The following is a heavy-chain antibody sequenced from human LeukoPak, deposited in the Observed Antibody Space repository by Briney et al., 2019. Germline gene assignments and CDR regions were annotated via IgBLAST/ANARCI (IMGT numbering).Heavy chain of an antibody. CDR1: GITLSNYG. CDR3: AKRGVVIRVILVGFHKEAYCFDS. CDR2: ISDSGGRT. Sequence: GGSLRLSCAVSGITLSNYGMSWVRQAPGKGLEWVAGISDSGGRTKYADSVKGRFTISRDNPKNTLYLQMNSLRAEDTAVYFCAKRGVVIRVILVGFHKEAYCFDSWGQGALVTVSS. J-gene: IGHJ4*02. V-gene: IGHV3-23*01. D-gene: IGHD3-10*01.